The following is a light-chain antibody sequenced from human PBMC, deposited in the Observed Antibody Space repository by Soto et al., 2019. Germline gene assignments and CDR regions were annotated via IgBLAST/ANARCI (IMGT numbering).Light chain of an antibody. V-gene: IGLV2-8*01. CDR2: DVN. CDR1: SSDVGGCNY. CDR3: ISYAGTNKPA. Sequence: QSALTQPPSASGSPGQSVAISCSGTSSDVGGCNYVSWYQQHPGKAPKLMIYDVNKRPSGVPDRFSGSKSGNTASLTVSGLQAEDEADYYCISYAGTNKPAFGGGTKVTVL. J-gene: IGLJ2*01.